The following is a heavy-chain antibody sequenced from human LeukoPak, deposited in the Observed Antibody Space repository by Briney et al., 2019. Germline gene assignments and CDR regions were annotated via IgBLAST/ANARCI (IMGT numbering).Heavy chain of an antibody. CDR3: TTVRSLYNGSGNYYNVYYFGY. CDR1: GFTFNNAW. J-gene: IGHJ4*02. Sequence: PGGSLRLSCAASGFTFNNAWMNWVRQAPGKGLEWVGRIKSKTDGGTTDYAAPVKGRFTISRDDSKNTLYLQMNSLKAEDTAVYYCTTVRSLYNGSGNYYNVYYFGYWGQGTLVTVSP. CDR2: IKSKTDGGTT. D-gene: IGHD3-10*01. V-gene: IGHV3-15*01.